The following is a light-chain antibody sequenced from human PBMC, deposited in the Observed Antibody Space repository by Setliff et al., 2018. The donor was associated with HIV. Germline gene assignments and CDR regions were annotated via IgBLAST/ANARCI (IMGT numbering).Light chain of an antibody. V-gene: IGLV2-8*01. J-gene: IGLJ3*02. CDR3: SSFAGSNNLV. Sequence: QSALTQPPSASGSPGQSVTISCTGTSSDVGGYNYVSWYQQHPGNAPKLMIYEVSERPSGVPDRFSGSKSGNTASLTVSGLQAEDEADYYCSSFAGSNNLVFGGGTKGTVL. CDR2: EVS. CDR1: SSDVGGYNY.